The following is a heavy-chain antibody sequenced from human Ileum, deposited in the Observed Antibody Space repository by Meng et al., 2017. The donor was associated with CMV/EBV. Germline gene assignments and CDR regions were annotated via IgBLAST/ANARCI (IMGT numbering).Heavy chain of an antibody. D-gene: IGHD3-3*01. J-gene: IGHJ5*02. V-gene: IGHV4-4*07. Sequence: LEESGPGLVRPSETLSLICTVSGGSISTYCWNWIRQSAGKRLEWIGRICGTGTIQYNPSFKSRLTLSLDTSKSQFSLRLTSVTAADTAVYFCARRVREVRERFWENWLTPWGQGILVTVSS. CDR2: ICGTGTI. CDR1: GGSISTYC. CDR3: ARRVREVRERFWENWLTP.